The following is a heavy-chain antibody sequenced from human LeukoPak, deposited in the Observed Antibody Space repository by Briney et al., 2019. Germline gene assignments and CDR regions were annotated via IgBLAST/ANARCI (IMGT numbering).Heavy chain of an antibody. Sequence: ASVRVSCKASGGTFSSYAISWVRQAPGQGLEWMGGIIPIFGTANYAQKFQGRVTITTDESTSTAYMELSSLRSEDTAVYYCARGQHYYDFWSGSPRHPACNWFDPWGQGTLVTVSS. D-gene: IGHD3-3*01. CDR2: IIPIFGTA. CDR3: ARGQHYYDFWSGSPRHPACNWFDP. J-gene: IGHJ5*02. V-gene: IGHV1-69*05. CDR1: GGTFSSYA.